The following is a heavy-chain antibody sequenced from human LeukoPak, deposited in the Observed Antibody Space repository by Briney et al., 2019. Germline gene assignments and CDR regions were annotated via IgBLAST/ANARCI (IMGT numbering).Heavy chain of an antibody. V-gene: IGHV4-59*08. CDR2: IYYSGST. CDR1: GGSISSYY. Sequence: SETLSLTCTVSGGSISSYYWSWIRQPPGKGLEWIGYIYYSGSTNYNPSLKSRVTISVDTSKNQFSLKLSSVTAADTAVYYCVRQDSVAGTEDWGQGTLVTVSS. D-gene: IGHD6-19*01. J-gene: IGHJ4*02. CDR3: VRQDSVAGTED.